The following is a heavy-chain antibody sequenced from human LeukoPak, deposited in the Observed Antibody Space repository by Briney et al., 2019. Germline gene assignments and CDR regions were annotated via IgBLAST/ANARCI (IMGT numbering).Heavy chain of an antibody. CDR2: IKGDGSGT. J-gene: IGHJ6*02. CDR1: GFTFNNYW. V-gene: IGHV3-74*01. CDR3: VRDYHYGMDV. D-gene: IGHD3-16*02. Sequence: PGGSLRLSCAASGFTFNNYWMHWVRHAPGKGLVWVSRIKGDGSGTSYADSVKGRFTISRDNTKNTLYLQMNSLRAEDTAVFHCVRDYHYGMDVWGQGTTVTVSS.